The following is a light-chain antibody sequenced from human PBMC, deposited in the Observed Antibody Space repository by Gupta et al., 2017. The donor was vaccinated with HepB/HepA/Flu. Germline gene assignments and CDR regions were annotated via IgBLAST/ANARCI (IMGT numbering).Light chain of an antibody. J-gene: IGKJ1*01. Sequence: EIVLTQSPGTLSLSPGERATLSCRASQSIRSNYLAWYQQKPGQAPRLLIYGASRRATGIPDRFSGSESGTDFTLTVSRLEPEDFAVYYCQHDDDSLWTFGQGTKVEIK. CDR1: QSIRSNY. CDR3: QHDDDSLWT. CDR2: GAS. V-gene: IGKV3-20*01.